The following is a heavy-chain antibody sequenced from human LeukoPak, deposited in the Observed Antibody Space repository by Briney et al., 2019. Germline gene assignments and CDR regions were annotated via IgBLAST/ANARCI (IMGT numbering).Heavy chain of an antibody. CDR2: ISGSGGST. Sequence: GGSLRLSCAASGFTFSSYAMSGVRQAPGKGLEWVSAISGSGGSTYYADSVKGRFTISRDNSKNTLSLQMNSLRADDTAVYYCAKVRGEYYDFWSGYYPGDYWGQGTLVTVSS. J-gene: IGHJ4*02. CDR1: GFTFSSYA. V-gene: IGHV3-23*01. CDR3: AKVRGEYYDFWSGYYPGDY. D-gene: IGHD3-3*01.